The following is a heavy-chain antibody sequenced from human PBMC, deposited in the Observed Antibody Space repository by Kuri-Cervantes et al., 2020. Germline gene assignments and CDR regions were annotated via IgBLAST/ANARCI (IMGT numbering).Heavy chain of an antibody. CDR3: ARDREYWYFDL. Sequence: SQTLSLTCAVYGGSFSGYYWSWIRQPPGKGLEWIGEINHSGSTNYNPSLKSRVTISVDTSKNQFSLKLSSVTAADTAVYYCARDREYWYFDLWGRGTLVTVSS. CDR1: GGSFSGYY. CDR2: INHSGST. V-gene: IGHV4-34*01. J-gene: IGHJ2*01.